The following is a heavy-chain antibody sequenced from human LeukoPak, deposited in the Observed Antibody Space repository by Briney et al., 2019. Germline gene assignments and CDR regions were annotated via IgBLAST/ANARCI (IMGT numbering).Heavy chain of an antibody. CDR3: ARQLWFGELYTGYFDY. Sequence: GGSLRLSCAASGFTFSASDMNWVRQTPGKGLEWVSSISSSSSYIYYADSVKGRFSISRDNAKKSLYLQMNSLRAEDTAVYYCARQLWFGELYTGYFDYWGQGTLVTVSS. CDR2: ISSSSSYI. V-gene: IGHV3-21*01. D-gene: IGHD3-10*01. J-gene: IGHJ4*02. CDR1: GFTFSASD.